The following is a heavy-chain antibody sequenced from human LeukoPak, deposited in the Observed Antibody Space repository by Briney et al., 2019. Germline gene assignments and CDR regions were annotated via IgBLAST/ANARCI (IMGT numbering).Heavy chain of an antibody. V-gene: IGHV3-7*01. CDR3: AREWQGGIAAAGTRIEGDY. Sequence: PGGSLRLSCAVSGFSVSGYWMTWVRPAPGKGLGWVATIKQGGSEKNYGDSVKGRFTISRDNTENSLFLQMNSLRVEDPAVYYCAREWQGGIAAAGTRIEGDYWGQGTLVAVSS. D-gene: IGHD6-13*01. CDR1: GFSVSGYW. CDR2: IKQGGSEK. J-gene: IGHJ4*02.